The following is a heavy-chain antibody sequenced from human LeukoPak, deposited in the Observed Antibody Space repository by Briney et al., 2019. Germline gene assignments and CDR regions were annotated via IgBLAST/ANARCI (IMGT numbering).Heavy chain of an antibody. V-gene: IGHV1-46*01. Sequence: GASVKVSCKASGYTFSSYYVHWVRQAPGQGLEWMGMIIPSDGFTSYAQKFQGRVTMTRDMSTSTVYMELSSLRSDDTAVYYCARGGLRYCSSTSCPNDAFDIWGQGTMVTVSS. CDR2: IIPSDGFT. J-gene: IGHJ3*02. D-gene: IGHD2-2*01. CDR3: ARGGLRYCSSTSCPNDAFDI. CDR1: GYTFSSYY.